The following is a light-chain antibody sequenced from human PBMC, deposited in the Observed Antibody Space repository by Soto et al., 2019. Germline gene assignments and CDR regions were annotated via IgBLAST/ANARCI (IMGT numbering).Light chain of an antibody. CDR2: DVS. V-gene: IGLV2-14*01. CDR1: SSDVGGYKY. J-gene: IGLJ1*01. CDR3: SSYTSTFYV. Sequence: QSALTQPASLSGSPGQSITISCTGTSSDVGGYKYVSWYQQHPGKAPKLMIYDVSTRPSGVSNRFSGSKSGNTASLTISGLQAEDEAKYYCSSYTSTFYVFGPGTKVTVL.